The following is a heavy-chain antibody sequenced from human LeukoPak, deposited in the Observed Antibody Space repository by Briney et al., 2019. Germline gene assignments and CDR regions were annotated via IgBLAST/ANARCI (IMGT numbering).Heavy chain of an antibody. CDR1: GGSISSSNYY. V-gene: IGHV4-39*01. CDR3: ARRRIVTTVDY. Sequence: SETLSLTCSVSGGSISSSNYYWGWIRQPPGKGLEWIGSIYYTGSTYYNPSLKSRVTISVDTSNNQFSLKLSSVTAADTAVYYCARRRIVTTVDYWGQGTLVTVSS. J-gene: IGHJ4*02. CDR2: IYYTGST. D-gene: IGHD5-12*01.